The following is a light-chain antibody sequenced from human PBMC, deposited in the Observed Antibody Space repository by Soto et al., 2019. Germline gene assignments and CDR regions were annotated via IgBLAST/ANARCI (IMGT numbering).Light chain of an antibody. CDR2: GAS. J-gene: IGKJ1*01. CDR1: QTVTSNF. Sequence: EIVMPQSPATLSVSPGASATLSGRASQTVTSNFLAWYQEKPGQAPRLLIYGASSRATGIPDRFSGSGSGTDFTLTISRLEPEDFAVYYCQQYGNSPQTVGQGTKVDIK. V-gene: IGKV3-20*01. CDR3: QQYGNSPQT.